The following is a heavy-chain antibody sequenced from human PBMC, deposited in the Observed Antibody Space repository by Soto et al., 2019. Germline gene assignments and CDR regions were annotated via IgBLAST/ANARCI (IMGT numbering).Heavy chain of an antibody. V-gene: IGHV4-34*01. J-gene: IGHJ4*02. CDR3: AREWFSGATFDY. CDR1: GGSFSGYY. CDR2: INHSGST. D-gene: IGHD3-22*01. Sequence: QVQLQQWGAGLLKPSETLSLTCAVYGGSFSGYYWSWIRQPPGKGLEWIGEINHSGSTNYNPSLKSRVTISVDTSKNQFSLKLSSVTAADTAVYYCAREWFSGATFDYWGQGTLVTVSS.